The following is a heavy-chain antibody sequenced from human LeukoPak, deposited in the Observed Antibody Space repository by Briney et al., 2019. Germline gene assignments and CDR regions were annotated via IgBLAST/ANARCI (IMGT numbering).Heavy chain of an antibody. CDR3: ARQSGSSTWSSDY. V-gene: IGHV4-59*08. D-gene: IGHD6-13*01. CDR2: IYYSGST. Sequence: SETLSLTCTVSGGSISSYYWSWIRQPPGKGLEWIGYIYYSGSTNYNPSLKSRVTISVDTSKNQFSLNLSSVTAADTAVYYCARQSGSSTWSSDYWGQGTLVTVSS. J-gene: IGHJ4*02. CDR1: GGSISSYY.